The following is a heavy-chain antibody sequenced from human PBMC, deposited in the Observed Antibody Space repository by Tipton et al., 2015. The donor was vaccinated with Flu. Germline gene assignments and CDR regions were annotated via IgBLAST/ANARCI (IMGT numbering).Heavy chain of an antibody. CDR2: NYHGGTT. D-gene: IGHD1-26*01. V-gene: IGHV4-4*02. CDR1: GGSISSGNW. J-gene: IGHJ4*02. Sequence: LTCAVSGGSISSGNWWSWVRQSPGKGLEWIGENYHGGTTNYNPSLKSRVTISLDKSKNQFSLKLTSVTAADTAMYYCAANKGGGSYFDYWGQGILVTVSS. CDR3: AANKGGGSYFDY.